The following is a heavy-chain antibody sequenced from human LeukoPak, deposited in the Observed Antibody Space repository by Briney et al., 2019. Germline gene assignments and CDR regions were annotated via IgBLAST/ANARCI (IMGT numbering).Heavy chain of an antibody. Sequence: GGSLRLSCAASGFTFDDYAMHWVRHAPGKGLEWVSGISWNSGSIGYADSVKGRFTISRDNAKNSLYLQMNSLRAEDTALYYCAKDSGWSYAFDIWGQGTMVTVSS. CDR3: AKDSGWSYAFDI. J-gene: IGHJ3*02. V-gene: IGHV3-9*01. D-gene: IGHD2-15*01. CDR2: ISWNSGSI. CDR1: GFTFDDYA.